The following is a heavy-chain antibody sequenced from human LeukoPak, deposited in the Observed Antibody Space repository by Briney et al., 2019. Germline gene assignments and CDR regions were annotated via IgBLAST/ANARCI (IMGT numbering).Heavy chain of an antibody. CDR1: GFTFSSYN. CDR2: IKSKTDGGTT. J-gene: IGHJ4*02. D-gene: IGHD1-26*01. CDR3: TTDRIVGEWVLPY. V-gene: IGHV3-15*01. Sequence: GGSLRLSCAASGFTFSSYNMNWVRQAPGKGLEWVGRIKSKTDGGTTDYAAPVKGRFTISRDDSKKTMYLQMNSLKTEDTAVYYCTTDRIVGEWVLPYWGQGTLVTVSS.